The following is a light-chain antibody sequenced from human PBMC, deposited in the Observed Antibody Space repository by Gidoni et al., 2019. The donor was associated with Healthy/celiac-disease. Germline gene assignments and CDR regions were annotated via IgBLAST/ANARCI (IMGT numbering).Light chain of an antibody. Sequence: EIVMTQSPATLSVSPGERATLSCRASQSVSSNLAWYQQKPGQAPRLLIYGASTRATGIPARFSCSGSGTEFTLTISSLQSEDFAVYYCQQYNNWPLGFGPGTKVDIK. CDR2: GAS. V-gene: IGKV3-15*01. J-gene: IGKJ3*01. CDR1: QSVSSN. CDR3: QQYNNWPLG.